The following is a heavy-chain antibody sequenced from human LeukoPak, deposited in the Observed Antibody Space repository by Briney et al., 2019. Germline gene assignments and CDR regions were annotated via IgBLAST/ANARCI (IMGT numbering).Heavy chain of an antibody. D-gene: IGHD2-15*01. CDR2: IIPIFGTA. Sequence: ASVKVSCKASGGTFSSYAISWVRQAPGQGLEWMGGIIPIFGTANYAQKFQGRVTITRDTSASTAYMELSSLRSEDTAVYYCARDWYSGYYFDYWGQGTLVTVSS. CDR3: ARDWYSGYYFDY. CDR1: GGTFSSYA. J-gene: IGHJ4*02. V-gene: IGHV1-69*05.